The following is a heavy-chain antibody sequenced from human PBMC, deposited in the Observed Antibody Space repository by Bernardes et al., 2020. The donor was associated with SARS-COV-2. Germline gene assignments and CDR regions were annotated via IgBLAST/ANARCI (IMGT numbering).Heavy chain of an antibody. V-gene: IGHV1-69*06. D-gene: IGHD3-3*01. CDR1: GGTFDSYS. Sequence: SVKVSCKASGGTFDSYSVTWVRQAPGQGLEWMAAIVPIFGAPYTAQKFHDRVTISADRSTTTVYMELRSLRSEDTAVYYCASAVHDYDLWSGYTDWGQGTLVAVSS. CDR3: ASAVHDYDLWSGYTD. CDR2: IVPIFGAP. J-gene: IGHJ4*02.